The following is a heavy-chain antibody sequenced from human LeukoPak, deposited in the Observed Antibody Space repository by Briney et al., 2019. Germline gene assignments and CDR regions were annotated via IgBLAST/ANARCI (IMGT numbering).Heavy chain of an antibody. CDR2: LNPNSGGT. CDR1: GYTFTGYY. Sequence: ASVKVSCKASGYTFTGYYMHWVRQAPGQGLEWMGWLNPNSGGTNYAQKFQGRVTMTRDRSISTAYMELSRLRSDDTAVYYCARDTEMATINDYWGQGTLVTVSS. V-gene: IGHV1-2*02. J-gene: IGHJ4*02. D-gene: IGHD5-24*01. CDR3: ARDTEMATINDY.